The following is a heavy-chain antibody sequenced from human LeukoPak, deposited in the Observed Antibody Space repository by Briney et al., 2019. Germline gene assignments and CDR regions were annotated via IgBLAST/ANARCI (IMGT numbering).Heavy chain of an antibody. CDR1: GRSFSSYY. Sequence: SETLSLTCTDSGRSFSSYYGSWIRQPPGKGLEWIGYIYYSGSTNYNPSLKSRVTISVDTSKNQFSLKLSSMTAADTAVYYCARYVWGSYPTFEDYWGQGTLVTVSS. J-gene: IGHJ4*02. V-gene: IGHV4-59*01. CDR3: ARYVWGSYPTFEDY. D-gene: IGHD3-16*02. CDR2: IYYSGST.